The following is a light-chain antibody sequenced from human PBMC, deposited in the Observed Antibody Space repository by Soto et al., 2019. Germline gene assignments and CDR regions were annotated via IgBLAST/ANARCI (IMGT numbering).Light chain of an antibody. CDR2: GAS. J-gene: IGKJ3*01. CDR1: QSVSSSY. CDR3: QHYGGSPSFT. Sequence: EIVLTQSPGTLSLSPGERATLSCRASQSVSSSYLGWYQQKPGQAPRLLIYGASGRATGIPDRFSGSGSGTEFTVTISRLEPEDFAVYYCQHYGGSPSFTFGPGTKVDIK. V-gene: IGKV3-20*01.